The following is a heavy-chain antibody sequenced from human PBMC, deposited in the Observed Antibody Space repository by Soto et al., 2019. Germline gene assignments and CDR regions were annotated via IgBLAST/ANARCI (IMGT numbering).Heavy chain of an antibody. CDR2: ISYDGSNK. CDR1: GFTFSSYA. J-gene: IGHJ6*02. V-gene: IGHV3-30-3*01. Sequence: SGGSLRLSCAASGFTFSSYAMHWVRQAPGKGLEWVAVISYDGSNKYYADSVKGRFTISRDNSKNTLYLQMNSLRAEDTAVYYCARERASSSSFGYYGMDVWGQGTTVTVSS. CDR3: ARERASSSSFGYYGMDV. D-gene: IGHD6-6*01.